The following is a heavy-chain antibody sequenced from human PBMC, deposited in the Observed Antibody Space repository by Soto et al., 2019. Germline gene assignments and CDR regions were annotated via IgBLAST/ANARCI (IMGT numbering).Heavy chain of an antibody. V-gene: IGHV1-18*01. Sequence: QVQLVQSGAEVKKPGASVKVSCKASGYTFTSYSITWVRQAPGQGLEWMGWISAHNGNTKYAQKLQGRVTMTTDTSTSTADMEVRSLRSDDTAVYYCARDTAMALPDAWGQGTLVTVSS. CDR2: ISAHNGNT. CDR3: ARDTAMALPDA. D-gene: IGHD5-18*01. J-gene: IGHJ4*02. CDR1: GYTFTSYS.